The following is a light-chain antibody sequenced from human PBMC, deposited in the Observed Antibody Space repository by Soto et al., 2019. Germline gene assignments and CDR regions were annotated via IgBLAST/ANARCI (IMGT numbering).Light chain of an antibody. CDR3: QVCHSSNDHCV. CDR1: NIGSQS. V-gene: IGLV3-21*02. Sequence: SYELTQPPSVSVAPGQTARITCGGDNIGSQSVHWYQQRPNQAPVLVVYDDSDRPSGIPERFSGSNSGNTATLTISRVEARDEADFYCQVCHSSNDHCVFGSGTKVTVL. CDR2: DDS. J-gene: IGLJ1*01.